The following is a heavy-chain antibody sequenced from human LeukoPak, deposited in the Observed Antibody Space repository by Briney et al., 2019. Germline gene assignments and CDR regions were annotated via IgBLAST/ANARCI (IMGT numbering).Heavy chain of an antibody. J-gene: IGHJ4*02. CDR2: VHYSGST. Sequence: PSETLPLTCSVSGVSIFSYYWTWIRQPPGKGLEWIGYVHYSGSTNYNPSLKSRVTISVDTSKSQFSLKLSSATAADTAVYYCATGRSIRYFDYWGQGTLLTVSS. CDR1: GVSIFSYY. CDR3: ATGRSIRYFDY. D-gene: IGHD3-9*01. V-gene: IGHV4-59*08.